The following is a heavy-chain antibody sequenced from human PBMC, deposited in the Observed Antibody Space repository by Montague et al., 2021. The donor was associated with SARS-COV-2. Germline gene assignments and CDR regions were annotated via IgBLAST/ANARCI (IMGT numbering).Heavy chain of an antibody. CDR2: IYYSGST. CDR3: ARVRGLTIFGVVGPFDY. D-gene: IGHD3-3*01. V-gene: IGHV4-31*03. CDR1: GGSISSGGYY. Sequence: SETLSLTCTVSGGSISSGGYYWSWIRQHPEKGLEWIGYIYYSGSTYYNPSLKSRVTISVDTSKDQFPLKLSSVTAADTAVYYCARVRGLTIFGVVGPFDYWGQGTLVTVSS. J-gene: IGHJ4*02.